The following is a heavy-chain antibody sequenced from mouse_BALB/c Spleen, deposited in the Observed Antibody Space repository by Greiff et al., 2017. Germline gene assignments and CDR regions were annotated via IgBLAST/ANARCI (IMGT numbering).Heavy chain of an antibody. Sequence: EVQLQQSGPELVKPGASVKISCKTSGYTFTEYTMHWVKQSHGKSLEWIGGINPNNGGTSYNQKFKGKATLTVDKSSSTAYMELLSLTSEDSAVYYCARNDGYGGLHWYFDVWGAGTTVTVSS. CDR3: ARNDGYGGLHWYFDV. D-gene: IGHD2-3*01. CDR1: GYTFTEYT. J-gene: IGHJ1*01. V-gene: IGHV1-18*01. CDR2: INPNNGGT.